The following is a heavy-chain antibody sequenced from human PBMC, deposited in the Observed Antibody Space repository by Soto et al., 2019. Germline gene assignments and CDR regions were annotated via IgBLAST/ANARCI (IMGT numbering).Heavy chain of an antibody. CDR3: AKDPSPVGVNWIDP. Sequence: GGSLRLSCAASGFTFSSYAMSWVRQAPGKGLEWVSAISGSGGSTYYADSVKGRFTISRDNSKNTLYLQMNSLRAEDTAVYYCAKDPSPVGVNWIDPSCPATLVSGSS. D-gene: IGHD1-26*01. CDR2: ISGSGGST. CDR1: GFTFSSYA. V-gene: IGHV3-23*01. J-gene: IGHJ5*02.